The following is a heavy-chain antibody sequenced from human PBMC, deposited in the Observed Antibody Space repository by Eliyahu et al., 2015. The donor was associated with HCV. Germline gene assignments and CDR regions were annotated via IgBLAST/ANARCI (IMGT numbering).Heavy chain of an antibody. V-gene: IGHV1-2*06. D-gene: IGHD4-11*01. CDR2: INPNSGST. Sequence: QVQLVQSGAEVKKPGASVKVSCKTSGYIFTGYNMHWVRXAPGQGLEWMGRINPNSGSTKYTRNLQGRVTMTTNTSISTAYMELRGLQSDDTAVYYCARDAAYSDLDYWGQGTLVSVSS. J-gene: IGHJ4*02. CDR1: GYIFTGYN. CDR3: ARDAAYSDLDY.